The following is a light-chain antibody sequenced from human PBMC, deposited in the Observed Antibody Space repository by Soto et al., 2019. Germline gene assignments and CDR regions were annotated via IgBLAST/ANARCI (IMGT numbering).Light chain of an antibody. CDR3: QLYGSSPPWT. Sequence: EIVLTQSPGILSLSPGERATLSCRASQSVSSSYLAWYQQKPGQAPRLLIYGASSRATGIPDRFSGSGSGTDFTLIISRLEPEDFAVYYCQLYGSSPPWTFGQGTKVEIK. CDR2: GAS. V-gene: IGKV3-20*01. CDR1: QSVSSSY. J-gene: IGKJ1*01.